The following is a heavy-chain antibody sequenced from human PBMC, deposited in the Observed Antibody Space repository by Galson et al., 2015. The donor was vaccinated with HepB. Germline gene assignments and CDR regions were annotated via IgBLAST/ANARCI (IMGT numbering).Heavy chain of an antibody. V-gene: IGHV3-11*06. CDR2: ISSSSSYT. D-gene: IGHD2-15*01. Sequence: SLRLSCAASGFTFSDYYMSWIRQAPGKGLEWVSYISSSSSYTNYADSVKGRFTISRDNAKNSLYLQMNSLRAEDTAVYYCASSCSGGSCSSVGAFYWGHGTLVPVSS. CDR1: GFTFSDYY. J-gene: IGHJ4*01. CDR3: ASSCSGGSCSSVGAFY.